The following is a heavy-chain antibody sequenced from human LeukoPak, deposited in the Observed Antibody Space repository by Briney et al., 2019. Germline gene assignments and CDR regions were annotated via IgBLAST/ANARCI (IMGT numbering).Heavy chain of an antibody. CDR1: GSSISSYY. CDR2: IYYSGNS. Sequence: SETLSLTCTVSGSSISSYYWSWIRQPPGKGLEWIGYIYYSGNSNYNPSLKSRITMSVDTSKNQFSLRLSSVTAADTAVYYCARGGGPPSNFDYWGQGTLVTVSS. J-gene: IGHJ4*02. V-gene: IGHV4-59*01. CDR3: ARGGGPPSNFDY. D-gene: IGHD3-10*01.